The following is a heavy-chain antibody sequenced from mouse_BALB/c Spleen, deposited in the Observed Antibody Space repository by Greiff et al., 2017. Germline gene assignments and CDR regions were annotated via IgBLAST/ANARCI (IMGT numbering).Heavy chain of an antibody. Sequence: EVQLVESGGGLVQPGGSRKLSCAASGFTFSSFGMHWVRQAPEKRLEWVASISSGGSTYYPDSVKGRFTISRDNARNILYLQMSSLRSEDTAMYYCARRKKAMDYWGQGTSVTVSS. CDR2: ISSGGST. J-gene: IGHJ4*01. CDR3: ARRKKAMDY. V-gene: IGHV5-6-5*01. CDR1: GFTFSSFG.